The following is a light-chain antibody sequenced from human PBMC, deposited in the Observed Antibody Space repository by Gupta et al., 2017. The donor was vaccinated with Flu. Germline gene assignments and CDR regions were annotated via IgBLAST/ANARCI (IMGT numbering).Light chain of an antibody. CDR3: QQEGSSPYT. Sequence: GNLYLSPGERATLSCRASQSVRSSYLAWYQQKPGQAPRLLIYGASSRATGIPDRFSGSGSGTEFTLTISRREPEDFAVYYCQQEGSSPYTFGQGTKMEIK. V-gene: IGKV3-20*01. CDR1: QSVRSSY. CDR2: GAS. J-gene: IGKJ2*01.